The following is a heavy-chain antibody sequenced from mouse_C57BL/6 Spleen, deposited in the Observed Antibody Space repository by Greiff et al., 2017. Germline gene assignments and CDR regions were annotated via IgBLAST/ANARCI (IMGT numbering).Heavy chain of an antibody. J-gene: IGHJ4*01. CDR3: ARDYNYDVPYYYAMDY. Sequence: EVKLMASGGGLVKPGGSLKLSCAASGFTFSSYAMSWVRQTPEKRLEWVATLRDGGSYTYYPHNVKGRFTISRNNAKNNLYLQMSHLKSETTAINYVARDYNYDVPYYYAMDYGGQGTSVTVSS. V-gene: IGHV5-4*01. D-gene: IGHD2-12*01. CDR2: LRDGGSYT. CDR1: GFTFSSYA.